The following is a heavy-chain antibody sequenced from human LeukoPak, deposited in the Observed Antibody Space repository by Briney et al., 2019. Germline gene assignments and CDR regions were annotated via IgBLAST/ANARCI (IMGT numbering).Heavy chain of an antibody. CDR2: IIPRVGRP. CDR3: ARGGAFDV. Sequence: GASVKVSCKASGGTFISFAINWVRHAPGQGLEWMGGIIPRVGRPNYAQKFQGRVTITPDASTSTVYMELISLTFEDTAVYYCARGGAFDVWGHGTLVTVSS. J-gene: IGHJ3*01. CDR1: GGTFISFA. V-gene: IGHV1-69*01.